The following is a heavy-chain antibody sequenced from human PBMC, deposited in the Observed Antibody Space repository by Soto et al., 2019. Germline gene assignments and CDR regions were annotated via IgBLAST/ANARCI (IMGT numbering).Heavy chain of an antibody. Sequence: GGSLRLSCAASGFTFSSYSMNWVRQAPGKGLEWVSSISSSISYIYYEDSVKGRFTISRDNAKNSLYLQMNSLRAEDTAVYYCARDLDYGDYSPLNAFDIWGQGTMVTVSS. V-gene: IGHV3-21*01. D-gene: IGHD4-17*01. CDR3: ARDLDYGDYSPLNAFDI. J-gene: IGHJ3*02. CDR1: GFTFSSYS. CDR2: ISSSISYI.